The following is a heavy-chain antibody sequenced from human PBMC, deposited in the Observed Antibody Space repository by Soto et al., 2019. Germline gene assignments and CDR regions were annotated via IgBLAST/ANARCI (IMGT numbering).Heavy chain of an antibody. CDR1: GGTFSSYT. J-gene: IGHJ4*02. V-gene: IGHV1-69*08. CDR3: ARDRGQLSLFAY. Sequence: QVQLVQSGAEVKKPGSSVKVSCKASGGTFSSYTITWVRQAPGQGLEWMGRIIPIVGIINYAQKFQGRVTITTDKSTNTVYMELNSLRSEDTAVYYCARDRGQLSLFAYWGQGTLVTVSS. D-gene: IGHD5-18*01. CDR2: IIPIVGII.